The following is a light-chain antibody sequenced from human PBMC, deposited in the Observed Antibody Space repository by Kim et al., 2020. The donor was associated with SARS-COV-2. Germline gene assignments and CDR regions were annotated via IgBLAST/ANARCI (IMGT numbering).Light chain of an antibody. CDR2: DAT. J-gene: IGKJ1*01. CDR3: QQSNDWPPLT. Sequence: SPGERATLSCRASQTINNKLVWYQHRPGQAPRLHIYDATTRATGVPARFIGSGSETDFTLTISSLQSEDCAVYYCQQSNDWPPLTFGQGTKVDIK. V-gene: IGKV3-15*01. CDR1: QTINNK.